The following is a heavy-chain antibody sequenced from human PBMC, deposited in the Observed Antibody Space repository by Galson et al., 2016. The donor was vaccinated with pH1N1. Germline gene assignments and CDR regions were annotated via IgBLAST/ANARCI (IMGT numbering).Heavy chain of an antibody. CDR2: IHYSGST. J-gene: IGHJ4*02. V-gene: IGHV4-4*02. CDR1: GDSVSSEIW. Sequence: CIVSGDSVSSEIWWTWVRQPPGKALEWIGEIHYSGSTNFHPALGSRVAMSVDVSRNIFSLDLGSVTAADTAVYYCAKGRHYGDSQPFDYWGQGILVTVSS. CDR3: AKGRHYGDSQPFDY. D-gene: IGHD4-17*01.